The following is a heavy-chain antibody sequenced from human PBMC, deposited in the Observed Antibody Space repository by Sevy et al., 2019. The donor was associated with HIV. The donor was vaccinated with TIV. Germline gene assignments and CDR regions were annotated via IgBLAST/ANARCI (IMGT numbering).Heavy chain of an antibody. D-gene: IGHD3-10*01. CDR3: ARSTCYYASGTVRESDF. V-gene: IGHV3-21*01. J-gene: IGHJ4*01. CDR2: ISKYSNYI. Sequence: GGSLRLSCAASGFTFTSYSMSWFRQAPGRGLEWVSSISKYSNYIHYANSVEGRFTISRDNAQDSMSLQMTSLRAEDTALYFCARSTCYYASGTVRESDFWGQGTLVTVSS. CDR1: GFTFTSYS.